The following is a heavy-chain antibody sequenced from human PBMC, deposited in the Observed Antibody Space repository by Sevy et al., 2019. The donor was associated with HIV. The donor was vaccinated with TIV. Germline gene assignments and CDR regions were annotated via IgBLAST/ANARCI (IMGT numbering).Heavy chain of an antibody. CDR1: GYTFTDYY. CDR3: VREFDYIRSLRPGGRDY. Sequence: AAVKVSCKASGYTFTDYYIHWVGQAPGQGLEWMGRISPQTRGTNLAQKFQGRVTLTSDTSINTVYMELSMLRSGDTALYYCVREFDYIRSLRPGGRDYWGQGTQVTVSS. J-gene: IGHJ4*02. CDR2: ISPQTRGT. V-gene: IGHV1-2*06. D-gene: IGHD5-12*01.